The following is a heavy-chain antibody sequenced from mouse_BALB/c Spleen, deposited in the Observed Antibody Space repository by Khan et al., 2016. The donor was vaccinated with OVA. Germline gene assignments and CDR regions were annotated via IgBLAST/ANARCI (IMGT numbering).Heavy chain of an antibody. J-gene: IGHJ4*01. CDR1: GYTFTSYW. V-gene: IGHV1S41*01. CDR3: ERQNYYGNSYDAMDY. Sequence: DLVKPGASVKLSCKASGYTFTSYWINWIKQRPGQGLEWIGRIGPGSGSTDYNEMFRDKTTLTVDTSSSTVYIQLSSLSSEDSAVYFCERQNYYGNSYDAMDYWGQGTSVTASS. CDR2: IGPGSGST. D-gene: IGHD2-1*01.